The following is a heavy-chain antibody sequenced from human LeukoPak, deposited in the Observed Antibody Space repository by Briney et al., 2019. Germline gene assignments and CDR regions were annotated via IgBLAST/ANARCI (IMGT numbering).Heavy chain of an antibody. CDR1: GYTFTSYD. V-gene: IGHV1-8*01. CDR2: MNPNSGNA. D-gene: IGHD2/OR15-2a*01. Sequence: GASVKVSCKASGYTFTSYDINWVRQATGQGLEWMGWMNPNSGNAGYAQKFQGRVTMTRDTSTSTVYMELSSLRSEDTAVYYCARRSTTAYNWFDPWGQGTLVTVSS. CDR3: ARRSTTAYNWFDP. J-gene: IGHJ5*02.